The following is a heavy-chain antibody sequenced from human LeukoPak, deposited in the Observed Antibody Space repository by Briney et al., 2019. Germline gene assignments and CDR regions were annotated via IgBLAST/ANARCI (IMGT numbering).Heavy chain of an antibody. D-gene: IGHD1-26*01. CDR1: GYTFDDYG. V-gene: IGHV3-20*04. CDR3: ASGGIYYGAAFDF. Sequence: GGSLRLSCAASGYTFDDYGKSWVRQAPGKGLEWVCGINWNGGSTGYADSVNGRFTISSENTKNSLYLQMDSLRAEDTALDYCASGGIYYGAAFDFWGQGTLVTVSS. CDR2: INWNGGST. J-gene: IGHJ4*02.